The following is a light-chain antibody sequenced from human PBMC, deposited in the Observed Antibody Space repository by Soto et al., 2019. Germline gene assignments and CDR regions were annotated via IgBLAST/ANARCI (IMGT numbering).Light chain of an antibody. Sequence: EIVMTQSPATLSVSPGERATLSCRAGQSVSSNLAWYQQKPGQAPRLLIYGASTRATGIPARFSGSGSGTEFTLTISSLQSEDFAVYYCQQYNNWPLEAFGQGTKVDIK. V-gene: IGKV3-15*01. CDR1: QSVSSN. J-gene: IGKJ1*01. CDR2: GAS. CDR3: QQYNNWPLEA.